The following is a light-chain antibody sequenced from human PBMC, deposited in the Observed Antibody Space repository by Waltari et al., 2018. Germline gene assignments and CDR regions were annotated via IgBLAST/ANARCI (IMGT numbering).Light chain of an antibody. CDR3: QTWDSSSVV. CDR2: QDN. Sequence: SYELTQPPSLSVSPGQTTSITCSGDKMGEKYASWYQQKPGQSPTLVIYQDNTRPSGIPERFSGSNSGNTATLTISGAQATDEAEYYCQTWDSSSVVFGVGTKLSVL. CDR1: KMGEKY. V-gene: IGLV3-1*01. J-gene: IGLJ2*01.